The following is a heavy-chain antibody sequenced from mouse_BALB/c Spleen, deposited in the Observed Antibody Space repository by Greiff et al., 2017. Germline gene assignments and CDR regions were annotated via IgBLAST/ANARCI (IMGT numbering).Heavy chain of an antibody. V-gene: IGHV1-31*01. D-gene: IGHD2-3*01. J-gene: IGHJ3*01. CDR3: ARERADGYYGRFAY. CDR1: GYSFTGYY. Sequence: EVQLQQSGPELVKPGASVKISCKASGYSFTGYYMHWVKQSHVKSLEWIGRINPYNGATSYNQNFKDMASLTVDKSSSTAYMELHSLTSEDSAVYYCARERADGYYGRFAYWGQGTLVTVSA. CDR2: INPYNGAT.